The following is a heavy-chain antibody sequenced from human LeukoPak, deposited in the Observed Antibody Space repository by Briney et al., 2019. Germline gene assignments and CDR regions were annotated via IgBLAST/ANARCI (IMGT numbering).Heavy chain of an antibody. Sequence: SETLSLTCTVSGGSISSYNWSWIRQPAGKGLEWIGRIYTSGSTNYNPSLKSRVTISVDKSKNQFSLKLSSVTAADTAVYYCARDREVIAARPEGWFDPWGQGTLVTVSS. V-gene: IGHV4-4*07. CDR3: ARDREVIAARPEGWFDP. D-gene: IGHD6-6*01. CDR2: IYTSGST. CDR1: GGSISSYN. J-gene: IGHJ5*02.